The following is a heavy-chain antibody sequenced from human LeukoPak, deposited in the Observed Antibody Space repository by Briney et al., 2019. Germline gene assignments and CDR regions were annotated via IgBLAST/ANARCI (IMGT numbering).Heavy chain of an antibody. D-gene: IGHD7-27*01. CDR3: VKGHWADD. J-gene: IGHJ4*02. CDR2: IYDGGVYT. Sequence: GGSLRLSCAASGFTFSTFVMSWVRQAPGKGLEWVSTIYDGGVYTYYADSVKGRLTISRGDSEDTLYLQMSSLRVEDTAKYYCVKGHWADDWGQGTLVTVSS. V-gene: IGHV3-23*01. CDR1: GFTFSTFV.